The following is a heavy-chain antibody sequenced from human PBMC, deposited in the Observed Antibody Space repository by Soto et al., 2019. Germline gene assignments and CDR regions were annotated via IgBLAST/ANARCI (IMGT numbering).Heavy chain of an antibody. CDR3: ARPRKYCSSTSCTRDYYYYYGMDV. J-gene: IGHJ6*02. V-gene: IGHV1-69*13. Sequence: SVKVSCKASGGTFSSYAISWVRQAPGQGLEWMGGIIPIFGTANYAQKFQGRVTITADESTSTAYMELSSLRSEDTAVYYCARPRKYCSSTSCTRDYYYYYGMDVWGQGTTVTVSS. D-gene: IGHD2-2*01. CDR2: IIPIFGTA. CDR1: GGTFSSYA.